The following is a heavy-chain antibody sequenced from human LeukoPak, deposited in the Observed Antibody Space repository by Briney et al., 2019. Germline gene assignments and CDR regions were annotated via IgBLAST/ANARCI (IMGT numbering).Heavy chain of an antibody. J-gene: IGHJ3*02. V-gene: IGHV3-23*01. D-gene: IGHD3-3*01. CDR1: GFTFSSYA. CDR2: ISGSGGST. Sequence: GGSLRLSCAASGFTFSSYAMSWVRQAPGKGLEWVSAISGSGGSTYYADSVKGRFTISRDNSKNTLYLQMNSLRAEDTAVYYCAKHDTYYDFWSGYYGGLLSKDAFDIWGQGTMVTVPS. CDR3: AKHDTYYDFWSGYYGGLLSKDAFDI.